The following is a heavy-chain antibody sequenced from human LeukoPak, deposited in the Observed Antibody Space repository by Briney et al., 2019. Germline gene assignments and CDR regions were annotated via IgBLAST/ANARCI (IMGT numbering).Heavy chain of an antibody. Sequence: GGSLRLSCAASGFTFSSYAMSWVRQAPGKGLEWVSDISGSGGGTYYADSVKGRFTISRDNSRNTLYLQMNSLRAEDTAVYYCAKDEYSYGRDYWGQGTLVRVSS. J-gene: IGHJ4*02. CDR2: ISGSGGGT. CDR1: GFTFSSYA. CDR3: AKDEYSYGRDY. V-gene: IGHV3-23*01. D-gene: IGHD5-18*01.